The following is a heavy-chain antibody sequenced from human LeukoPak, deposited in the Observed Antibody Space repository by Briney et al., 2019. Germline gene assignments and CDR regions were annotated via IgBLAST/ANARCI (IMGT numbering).Heavy chain of an antibody. CDR3: AREPVGTSFDY. D-gene: IGHD1-14*01. J-gene: IGHJ4*02. CDR2: IYYSGST. V-gene: IGHV4-30-4*01. CDR1: GGSISSGDYY. Sequence: SETLSLTCTVSGGSISSGDYYWSWIRQPPGKGLEWIGYIYYSGSTYYNPSLKSRVTISVDTSKNQFSLKLISVTAADTAVYYCAREPVGTSFDYWGQGTLVTVSS.